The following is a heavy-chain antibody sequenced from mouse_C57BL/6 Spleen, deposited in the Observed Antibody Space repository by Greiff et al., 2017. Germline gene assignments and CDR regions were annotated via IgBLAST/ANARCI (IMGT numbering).Heavy chain of an antibody. CDR3: ARRTFYYFDY. J-gene: IGHJ2*01. V-gene: IGHV3-8*01. CDR2: ISYSGNT. CDR1: GYSITSDY. Sequence: EVQGVESGPGLAKPSQTLSLTCSVTGYSITSDYWNWIRKFPGNKLEYMGYISYSGNTYYNPSLKSRISITRDTTKNQYYLQLNSVPTEDTATYYRARRTFYYFDYWGQGTTLTVSS.